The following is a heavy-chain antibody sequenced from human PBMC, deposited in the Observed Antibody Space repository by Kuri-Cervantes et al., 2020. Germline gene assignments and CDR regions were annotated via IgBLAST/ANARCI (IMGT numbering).Heavy chain of an antibody. V-gene: IGHV1-69*06. D-gene: IGHD4-17*01. CDR3: ARGTVTATDY. CDR2: IIPLFGTA. J-gene: IGHJ4*02. CDR1: GGTFSSYA. Sequence: SVNVSCKASGGTFSSYAISWVRQAPGQGLEWMGGIIPLFGTANYAQKFQGRVTITADKSTSTAYMELSSLGSGDTAVYYCARGTVTATDYWGQGTLVTVSS.